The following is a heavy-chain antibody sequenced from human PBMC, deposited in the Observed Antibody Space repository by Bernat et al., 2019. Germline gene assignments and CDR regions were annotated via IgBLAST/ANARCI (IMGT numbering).Heavy chain of an antibody. CDR1: GGPFSGYY. J-gene: IGHJ4*02. Sequence: QVQLHQRGAGLLKPSETLSLTCAVYGGPFSGYYWTWIRQPPGKGLEWIGEINHSGSTNYNPSLKSRITISVDTSKDQFSLKLSSVTAADTALYYCARGPTVDYDILTGYYYFDYWGQGTLVTVSS. CDR2: INHSGST. V-gene: IGHV4-34*01. D-gene: IGHD3-9*01. CDR3: ARGPTVDYDILTGYYYFDY.